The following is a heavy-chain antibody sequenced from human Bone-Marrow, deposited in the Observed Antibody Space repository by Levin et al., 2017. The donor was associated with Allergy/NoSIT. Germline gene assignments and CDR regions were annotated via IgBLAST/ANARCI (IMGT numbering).Heavy chain of an antibody. Sequence: LSLTCAASGFSFSTYEMNWVRQAPGKGLEWISYISSSGSTKYYADSVKGRFTISSKNSLYLQMNSLRAEDTAIYYCTRDKKSDGVTPDWYFDLWGRGTPVTVSS. D-gene: IGHD2-21*02. CDR2: ISSSGSTK. J-gene: IGHJ2*01. CDR3: TRDKKSDGVTPDWYFDL. CDR1: GFSFSTYE. V-gene: IGHV3-48*03.